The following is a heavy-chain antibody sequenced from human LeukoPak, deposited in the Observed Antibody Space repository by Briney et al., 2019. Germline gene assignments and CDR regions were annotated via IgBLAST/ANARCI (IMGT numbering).Heavy chain of an antibody. J-gene: IGHJ5*02. Sequence: ASVKGSCKVSGYTLTELSMHWVRQAPGKGLEWMGGFDPEDGETIYAQKFQGRVTMTEDTSTDTAYMELSSLRSEDTAVYYCATAGSGYDTGWFDPWGQGTLVTVSS. CDR3: ATAGSGYDTGWFDP. D-gene: IGHD5-12*01. CDR2: FDPEDGET. V-gene: IGHV1-24*01. CDR1: GYTLTELS.